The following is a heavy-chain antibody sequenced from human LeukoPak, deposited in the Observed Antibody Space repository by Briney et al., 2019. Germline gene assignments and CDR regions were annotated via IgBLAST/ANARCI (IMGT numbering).Heavy chain of an antibody. J-gene: IGHJ4*02. V-gene: IGHV3-21*01. CDR1: GFTFSSYS. CDR3: AREWDILTGYYTPQINPIDY. CDR2: ISSSSSYI. Sequence: PGGSLRLSCAASGFTFSSYSMNWVRQAPGKGLEWVSSISSSSSYIYYADSVKGRFTISRGNAKNSLYLQMNSLRAEDTAVYYCAREWDILTGYYTPQINPIDYWGQGTLVTVSS. D-gene: IGHD3-9*01.